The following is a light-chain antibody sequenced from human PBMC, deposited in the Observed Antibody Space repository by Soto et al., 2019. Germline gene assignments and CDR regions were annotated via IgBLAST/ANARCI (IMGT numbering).Light chain of an antibody. V-gene: IGKV3-15*01. CDR1: QDVSSN. CDR2: GAS. Sequence: EMVVTQSPATLSVSPGERATLSCRASQDVSSNLAWYQQKPGQAPSLLIYGASTRATGTPARFSGSGSGTEFTLTISSLQSGDVAVYYCHQYYGTPPTFGPGTKVDIK. J-gene: IGKJ3*01. CDR3: HQYYGTPPT.